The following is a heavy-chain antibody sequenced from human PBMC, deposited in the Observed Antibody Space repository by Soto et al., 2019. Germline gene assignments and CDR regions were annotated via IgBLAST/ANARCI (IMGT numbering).Heavy chain of an antibody. V-gene: IGHV3-23*01. CDR1: GFTFSDYA. D-gene: IGHD1-20*01. J-gene: IGHJ4*02. CDR3: AIMEGVYKWSYSFDY. CDR2: IYGGGNGP. Sequence: EVQVLESGGGLVQPGGSLRLSCAATGFTFSDYAMSWVRQAPGKGLVWVSRIYGGGNGPPYEDSVKGGVTISRDKAKNTLNRQRSSLRAEDTAVYYCAIMEGVYKWSYSFDYWGQASAVTVSS.